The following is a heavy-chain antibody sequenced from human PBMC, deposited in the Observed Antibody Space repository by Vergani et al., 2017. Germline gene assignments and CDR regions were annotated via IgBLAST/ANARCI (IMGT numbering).Heavy chain of an antibody. V-gene: IGHV3-43D*03. J-gene: IGHJ6*02. Sequence: EVQLVESGGVVVQPGGSLRLSCAASGFTFDDYAMHWVRQAPGKGLGWVSLISWDGGSTYYADSVKGRFTISRDNSKNSLYLQMNSLRAEDTALYYCAKDNGEGGDRPYYYYGMDVWGQGTTVTVSS. CDR1: GFTFDDYA. CDR3: AKDNGEGGDRPYYYYGMDV. D-gene: IGHD4-17*01. CDR2: ISWDGGST.